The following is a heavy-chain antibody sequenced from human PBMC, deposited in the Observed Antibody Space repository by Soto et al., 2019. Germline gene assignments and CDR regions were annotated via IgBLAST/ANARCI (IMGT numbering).Heavy chain of an antibody. Sequence: TSETLSLTCSVSGDSISNLDYFWAWIRQPPGQALEYIGYIYKSATTYYNPSFESRVAISVDTSKSQFSLNVTSVTAADTAVYFCARGRYWLNRRCFPNWSDSWGQGALVTVSS. V-gene: IGHV4-30-4*08. CDR3: ARGRYWLNRRCFPNWSDS. J-gene: IGHJ5*01. CDR2: IYKSATT. D-gene: IGHD3-16*01. CDR1: GDSISNLDYF.